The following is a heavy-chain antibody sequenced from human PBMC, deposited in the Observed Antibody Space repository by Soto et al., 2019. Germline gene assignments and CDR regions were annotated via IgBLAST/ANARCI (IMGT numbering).Heavy chain of an antibody. V-gene: IGHV4-59*01. CDR1: GDSISNYY. CDR2: FHDSGNT. D-gene: IGHD3-10*01. CDR3: ARDIMVRGNYYYYGMDV. Sequence: PSETLSLTCTVSGDSISNYYWSWIRQPPGRGLEWIGYFHDSGNTDYTPSLKSRVTISLDTSDNQFSLKLRSVTAADTAVYYCARDIMVRGNYYYYGMDVWGQGTTVTVSS. J-gene: IGHJ6*02.